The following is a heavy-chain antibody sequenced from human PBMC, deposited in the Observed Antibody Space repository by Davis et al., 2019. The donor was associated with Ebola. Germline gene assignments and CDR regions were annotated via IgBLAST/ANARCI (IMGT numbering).Heavy chain of an antibody. CDR2: INPSGGST. CDR3: ASEGNIPGPEGIAVAGTAYYYGMDV. D-gene: IGHD6-19*01. CDR1: GYTFTSYY. V-gene: IGHV1-46*01. J-gene: IGHJ6*02. Sequence: ASVTVSCQASGYTFTSYYMHWVRQAPGQGLEWMGIINPSGGSTSYEQKFQGRVTMTRDTSTSTVYMELSSLRSEDTAVYYCASEGNIPGPEGIAVAGTAYYYGMDVWGQGTTVTVSS.